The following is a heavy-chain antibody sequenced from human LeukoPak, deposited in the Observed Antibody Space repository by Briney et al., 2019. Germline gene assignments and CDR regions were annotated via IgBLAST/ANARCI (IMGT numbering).Heavy chain of an antibody. CDR1: GYTFTGYH. CDR2: INPYSGDT. J-gene: IGHJ4*02. V-gene: IGHV1-2*06. CDR3: ARGPNWGLDY. D-gene: IGHD7-27*01. Sequence: ASVKVSCKASGYTFTGYHIHWVRQAPGQGLEWMGRINPYSGDTNFAQKFQGRVTMTRDTSITTAYMELSRLSSDDTAVYYCARGPNWGLDYWGQGTLVTVSS.